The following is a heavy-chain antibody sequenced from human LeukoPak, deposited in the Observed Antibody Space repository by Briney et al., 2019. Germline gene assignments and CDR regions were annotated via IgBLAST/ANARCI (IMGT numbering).Heavy chain of an antibody. Sequence: GGSLRLSCTASGFTFGDYAMSWVRQAPGKGLEWVGFIRSKAYGGTTEYAASVKGRFTISRDDSKSIAYLQMNSLKTEDTAVYYCTREFTYYDFWSGRGRPWGQGTLVTVSS. D-gene: IGHD3-3*01. J-gene: IGHJ5*02. CDR3: TREFTYYDFWSGRGRP. CDR1: GFTFGDYA. V-gene: IGHV3-49*04. CDR2: IRSKAYGGTT.